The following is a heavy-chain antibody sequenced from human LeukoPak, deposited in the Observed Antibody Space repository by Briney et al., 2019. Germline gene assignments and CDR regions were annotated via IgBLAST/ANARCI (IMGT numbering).Heavy chain of an antibody. CDR2: ICGSATNT. J-gene: IGHJ4*02. CDR1: GFTFSNYA. Sequence: PGGSLRLSCVASGFTFSNYAMTWVRLSPGKGLDCASIICGSATNTYYAGSVKGRFTISRDNSKNTLYLQMNSLRAEDTAIYYCAKGHTDYGTGLDCWGRGTVVTVSS. D-gene: IGHD4-17*01. V-gene: IGHV3-23*01. CDR3: AKGHTDYGTGLDC.